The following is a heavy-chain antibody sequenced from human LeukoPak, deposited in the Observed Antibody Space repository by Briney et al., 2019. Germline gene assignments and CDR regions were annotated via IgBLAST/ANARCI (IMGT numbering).Heavy chain of an antibody. CDR2: ISSRGTTI. V-gene: IGHV3-48*04. CDR3: AKDLKYSSRYFDY. Sequence: RSGGSLRLSCAASGFTFSSYSMNWVRQAPGKGLEWLSYISSRGTTIYYADSVKGRFTISRDSAKNSLYLQMNSLRPEDTALYYCAKDLKYSSRYFDYWGQGTLVTVSS. CDR1: GFTFSSYS. J-gene: IGHJ4*02. D-gene: IGHD6-19*01.